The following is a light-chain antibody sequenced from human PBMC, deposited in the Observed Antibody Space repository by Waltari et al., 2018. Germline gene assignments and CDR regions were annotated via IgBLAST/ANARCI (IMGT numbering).Light chain of an antibody. CDR3: LLYYGGAQRHVV. V-gene: IGLV7-43*01. J-gene: IGLJ2*01. CDR2: STS. Sequence: QTVVNQQTSLTVSPGGTVTPACASSPTSVTSGYSPNCSQQKPRQAPSALIYSTSNKHSWSPARFSGSLLGGKAALTLSGVQPEDEAEYYCLLYYGGAQRHVVFGGGTKLTVL. CDR1: PTSVTSGYS.